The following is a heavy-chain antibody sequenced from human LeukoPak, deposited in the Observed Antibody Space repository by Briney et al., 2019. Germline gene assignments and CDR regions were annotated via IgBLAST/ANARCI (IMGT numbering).Heavy chain of an antibody. Sequence: QPGGSLRLSCAASGFTFSDYWMSWVRQAPGKGLEWVANIKEDGSEIYYVDPVKGRFTISRDNAKNSLYLQMNSLRAEDTAVYYCARDLAPSYYGMDVWGQGTTVTVSS. CDR3: ARDLAPSYYGMDV. D-gene: IGHD2-15*01. J-gene: IGHJ6*02. CDR1: GFTFSDYW. CDR2: IKEDGSEI. V-gene: IGHV3-7*01.